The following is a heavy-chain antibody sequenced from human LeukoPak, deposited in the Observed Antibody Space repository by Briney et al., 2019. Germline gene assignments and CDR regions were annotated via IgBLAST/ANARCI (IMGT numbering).Heavy chain of an antibody. CDR2: MNPNSGNT. CDR3: ARDAHNYYDSSGYYYVSFDP. V-gene: IGHV1-8*01. J-gene: IGHJ5*02. CDR1: GYTFTSYD. D-gene: IGHD3-22*01. Sequence: GASVKVSCKASGYTFTSYDINWVRQATGQGLEWTGWMNPNSGNTGYAQKFQGRVTMTRNTSISTAYMELSSLRSEDTAVYYCARDAHNYYDSSGYYYVSFDPWGQGTLVTVSS.